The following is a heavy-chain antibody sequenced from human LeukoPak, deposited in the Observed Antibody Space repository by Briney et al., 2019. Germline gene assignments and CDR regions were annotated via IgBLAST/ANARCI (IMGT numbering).Heavy chain of an antibody. CDR3: ARVRFLGIAVAGTLGYYFDY. J-gene: IGHJ4*02. Sequence: GGSLRLSCAASGFTFSSYAMHWVRQAPGKGLEWVAVISYDGSNKYYADSVKGRFTISRDNSKNTLYLQMNSLRDEDTAVYYCARVRFLGIAVAGTLGYYFDYWGQGTLVTVSS. CDR1: GFTFSSYA. V-gene: IGHV3-30*14. CDR2: ISYDGSNK. D-gene: IGHD6-19*01.